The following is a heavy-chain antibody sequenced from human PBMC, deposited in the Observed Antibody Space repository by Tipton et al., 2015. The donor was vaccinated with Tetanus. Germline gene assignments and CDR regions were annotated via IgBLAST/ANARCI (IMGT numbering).Heavy chain of an antibody. D-gene: IGHD3-10*01. CDR1: EFTLSRFW. CDR2: IKQDGSEK. J-gene: IGHJ4*02. CDR3: ARGGTYYYGSGYDF. Sequence: GSLRLSCAASEFTLSRFWMSWVRQAPGKGLEWVANIKQDGSEKYFVDSVKGRFTISRDNARNSLYLQMTSLRAEDTAVYYCARGGTYYYGSGYDFWGQGTLVTVSS. V-gene: IGHV3-7*04.